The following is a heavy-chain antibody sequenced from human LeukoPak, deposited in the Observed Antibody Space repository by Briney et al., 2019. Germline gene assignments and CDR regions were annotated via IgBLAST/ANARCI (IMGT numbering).Heavy chain of an antibody. D-gene: IGHD1-14*01. CDR1: GFPLRSYA. Sequence: GGSLRLSCAASGFPLRSYAMSWVRQAPGKGLEWVSAISGSGGSTYYADSVKGRFTISRDNSKNTLYLQMNSLRAEDTAVYYCAKDYDEPSGYFQHWGQGTLVTVSS. J-gene: IGHJ1*01. CDR2: ISGSGGST. V-gene: IGHV3-23*01. CDR3: AKDYDEPSGYFQH.